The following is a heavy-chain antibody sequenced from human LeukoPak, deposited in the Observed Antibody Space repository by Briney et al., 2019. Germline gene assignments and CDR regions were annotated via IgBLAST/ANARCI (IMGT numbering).Heavy chain of an antibody. CDR3: APHLSVIVPSAQYGMDF. Sequence: GGSLRLSCAASGFTFSSYWMHWVRQAPGKGLVWVSRINSDGRNINYADSVKGRFIISRDNAKNMLYLQMNSLRAEDTAVYYCAPHLSVIVPSAQYGMDFWGQGTTVTVSS. CDR2: INSDGRNI. J-gene: IGHJ6*02. CDR1: GFTFSSYW. V-gene: IGHV3-74*01. D-gene: IGHD2/OR15-2a*01.